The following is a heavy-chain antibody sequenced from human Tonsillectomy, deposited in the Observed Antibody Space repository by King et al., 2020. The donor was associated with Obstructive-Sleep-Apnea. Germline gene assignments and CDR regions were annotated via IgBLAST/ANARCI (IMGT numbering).Heavy chain of an antibody. D-gene: IGHD2-2*01. CDR3: ARLISYCSSTSCYSGMDV. CDR1: GYSFTSYW. CDR2: IDPSDSYT. V-gene: IGHV5-10-1*01. J-gene: IGHJ6*02. Sequence: QLVQSGAEVKKPGESLRISCKGSGYSFTSYWISWVRQMPGKGLEWMGRIDPSDSYTNYSPSFQGHVTISADKSISTAYLQWSSLKASDTAMYYCARLISYCSSTSCYSGMDVWGQGTMVTVSS.